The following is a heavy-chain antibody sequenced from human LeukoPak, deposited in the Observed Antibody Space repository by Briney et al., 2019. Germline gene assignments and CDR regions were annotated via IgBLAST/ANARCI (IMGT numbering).Heavy chain of an antibody. CDR3: SRDSLSSCGGDCYSGLDV. J-gene: IGHJ6*02. D-gene: IGHD2-21*02. CDR2: ISNSVDAT. Sequence: GGSLRLSCAASGFTFSNYAMSWVRQAPGKGLEWGSTISNSVDATYYADSVKGRFTISRDNAKNTLYLQMNSLRAEDTAVYYCSRDSLSSCGGDCYSGLDVWGQGTTVTVSS. V-gene: IGHV3-23*01. CDR1: GFTFSNYA.